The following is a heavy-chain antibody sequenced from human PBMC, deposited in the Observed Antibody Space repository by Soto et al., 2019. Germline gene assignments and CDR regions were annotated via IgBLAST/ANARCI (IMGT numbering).Heavy chain of an antibody. CDR2: INPSGDSR. CDR1: GVSFSDHF. D-gene: IGHD2-2*02. CDR3: ARDSHCSRTSCYTAGYYYYGMDV. V-gene: IGHV1-46*01. Sequence: GSSVKVSCKPSGVSFSDHFLHWVRQAPGQGLEWMGIINPSGDSRNYAQKFQGRVTITRDTSTSTVYMDLSTLRYEDTAVYYCARDSHCSRTSCYTAGYYYYGMDVWGQGTRVTVSS. J-gene: IGHJ6*02.